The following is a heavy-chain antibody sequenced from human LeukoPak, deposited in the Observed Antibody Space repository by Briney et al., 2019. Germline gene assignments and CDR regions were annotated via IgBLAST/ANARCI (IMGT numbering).Heavy chain of an antibody. Sequence: GGTLRLSCAASGFTFSSYGMSWVRQAPGKGLEWVSAISGSGGSTYYADSVKGRFTISRDNSKNTLYLQMNSLRAEDTAVYYCAKDYSSGWADYFDYWGQGTLVTVSS. CDR1: GFTFSSYG. D-gene: IGHD6-19*01. CDR3: AKDYSSGWADYFDY. V-gene: IGHV3-23*01. J-gene: IGHJ4*02. CDR2: ISGSGGST.